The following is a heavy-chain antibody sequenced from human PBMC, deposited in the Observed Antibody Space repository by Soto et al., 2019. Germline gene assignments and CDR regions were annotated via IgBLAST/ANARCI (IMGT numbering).Heavy chain of an antibody. J-gene: IGHJ1*01. CDR2: IIPIFGTA. CDR3: ARVGRERWLQIGYFQH. CDR1: GGTFSSYA. V-gene: IGHV1-69*06. Sequence: QVQLVQSGAEVKKPGSSVKVSCKASGGTFSSYAISWVRQAPGQGLEWMGGIIPIFGTANYAQKFQGRVTITGDKSTSTAYMELSSMRSEDTAVYYCARVGRERWLQIGYFQHWGQGTLVTVSS. D-gene: IGHD5-12*01.